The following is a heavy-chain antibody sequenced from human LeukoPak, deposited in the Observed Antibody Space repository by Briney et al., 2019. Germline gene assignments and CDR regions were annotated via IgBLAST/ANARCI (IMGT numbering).Heavy chain of an antibody. J-gene: IGHJ4*02. V-gene: IGHV4-59*01. D-gene: IGHD3-3*01. CDR2: IYYSGSA. CDR3: QVSVFGVVITDY. Sequence: SETLSLTCTVSGGSISSYYWSWIRQPPGKGLEWIGYIYYSGSANYNPSLKSRVTISVDTSKNQFSPKLSSVTAADTAVYYCQVSVFGVVITDYWGQGTLVTVSS. CDR1: GGSISSYY.